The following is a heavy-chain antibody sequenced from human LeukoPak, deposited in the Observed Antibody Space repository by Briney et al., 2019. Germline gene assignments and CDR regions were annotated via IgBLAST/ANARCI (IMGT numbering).Heavy chain of an antibody. CDR1: GSSISSYY. V-gene: IGHV4-59*01. D-gene: IGHD5-18*01. Sequence: SETLSLTCTVSGSSISSYYCSWIRQSPGKGLEWIGYIYFSGSSNSHPSLRSRVTISVDTSKNQFSLKLTSVTAADTAVYYCAGGGYTYGPFDYWGQGTLVTVSS. CDR3: AGGGYTYGPFDY. J-gene: IGHJ4*02. CDR2: IYFSGSS.